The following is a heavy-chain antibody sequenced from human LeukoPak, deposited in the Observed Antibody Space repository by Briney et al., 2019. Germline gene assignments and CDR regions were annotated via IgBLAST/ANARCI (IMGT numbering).Heavy chain of an antibody. CDR2: IKEDGREK. J-gene: IGHJ5*02. CDR1: GISFSRGW. CDR3: ARESAGYCSGGSCRPGGWFDP. V-gene: IGHV3-7*01. D-gene: IGHD2-15*01. Sequence: QPGGSLRLSCVASGISFSRGWMSWVRQAPGKGLEWVAKIKEDGREKYYVDSVNGRFTISRDNAKNSLYLQMNSLRAEDTAVYYCARESAGYCSGGSCRPGGWFDPWGQGTLVTVSS.